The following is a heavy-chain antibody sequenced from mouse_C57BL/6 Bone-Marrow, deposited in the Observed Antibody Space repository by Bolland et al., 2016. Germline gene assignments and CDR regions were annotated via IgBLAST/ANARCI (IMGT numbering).Heavy chain of an antibody. V-gene: IGHV1-22*01. J-gene: IGHJ3*01. CDR3: ARSGNYPSLDY. CDR2: PNNGGT. D-gene: IGHD2-1*01. Sequence: PNNGGTSYNQKFKGKATLTVNKSSSTAYMELRSLTSEDSAVYYCARSGNYPSLDYWGQGTLV.